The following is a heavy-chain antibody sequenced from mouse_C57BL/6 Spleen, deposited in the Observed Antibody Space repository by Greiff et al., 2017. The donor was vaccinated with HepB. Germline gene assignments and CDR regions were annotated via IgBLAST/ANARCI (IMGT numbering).Heavy chain of an antibody. D-gene: IGHD1-1*01. CDR1: GFTFSDYG. CDR2: ISSGSSTI. Sequence: EVQRVESGGGLVKPGGSLKLSCAASGFTFSDYGMHWVRQAPEKGLEWVAYISSGSSTIYYADTVKGRFTISRDNAKNTLFLQLTSLRSEDTAMYYCARPSRYVTFAYWGQGTLVTVSA. CDR3: ARPSRYVTFAY. J-gene: IGHJ3*01. V-gene: IGHV5-17*01.